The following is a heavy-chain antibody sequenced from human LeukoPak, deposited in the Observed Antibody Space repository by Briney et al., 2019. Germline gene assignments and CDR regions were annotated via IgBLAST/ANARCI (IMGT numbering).Heavy chain of an antibody. Sequence: GASAKVSCKVSGYTLTELSMHWVRQAPGKGREWRGGFDPEDGETIYAQKFQGRGTMTEDTSTDTAYMELSSLRSEDTAVYYCATPYGTVGADDAFDIWGQGTMVTVSS. D-gene: IGHD1-26*01. V-gene: IGHV1-24*01. J-gene: IGHJ3*02. CDR3: ATPYGTVGADDAFDI. CDR2: FDPEDGET. CDR1: GYTLTELS.